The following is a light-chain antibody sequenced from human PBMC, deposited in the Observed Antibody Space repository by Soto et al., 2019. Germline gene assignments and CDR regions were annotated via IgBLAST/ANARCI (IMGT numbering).Light chain of an antibody. V-gene: IGKV3-15*01. Sequence: EIMMTQSPATLSVSPGEGVTLSCRASQSVSSNLAWYQQKPGQVPRLLICGASTRATGIPARFSGSGSGTEFTLTISSLQSEDFAVYYCQQYNNWLAITFGQGTRLDIK. CDR2: GAS. J-gene: IGKJ5*01. CDR1: QSVSSN. CDR3: QQYNNWLAIT.